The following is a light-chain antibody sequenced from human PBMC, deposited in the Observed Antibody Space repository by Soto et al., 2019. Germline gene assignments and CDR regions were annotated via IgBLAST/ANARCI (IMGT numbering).Light chain of an antibody. J-gene: IGKJ5*01. V-gene: IGKV3-20*01. Sequence: EIVLTQSPGTLSLSPGERATLSCRANQSVNSNYLAWYQQTPGQAPRLLIYGASSRATGIPDRFSGSGSGTDFNLTISRLEPEDFAVYSCQQYGRSTTFGQGTRLEMK. CDR3: QQYGRSTT. CDR1: QSVNSNY. CDR2: GAS.